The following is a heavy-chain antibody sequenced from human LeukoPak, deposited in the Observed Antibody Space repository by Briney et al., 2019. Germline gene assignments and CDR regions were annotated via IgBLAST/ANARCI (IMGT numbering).Heavy chain of an antibody. J-gene: IGHJ5*02. CDR1: GFAFSNAW. Sequence: GSLRLSCAASGFAFSNAWMSWIRQPPGKGLEWIGEINHSGSTNYNPSLKSRVTISVDTSKNQFSLKLSSVTAADTAVYYCARERDCSSTSCPFDPWGQGTLVTVSS. D-gene: IGHD2-2*01. CDR3: ARERDCSSTSCPFDP. V-gene: IGHV4-34*01. CDR2: INHSGST.